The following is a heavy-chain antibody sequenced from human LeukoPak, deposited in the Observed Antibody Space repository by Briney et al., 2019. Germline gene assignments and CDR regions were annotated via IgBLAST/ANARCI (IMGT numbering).Heavy chain of an antibody. CDR2: ISWNSGNI. J-gene: IGHJ4*02. CDR3: ARARQGDY. CDR1: GFTFDEYA. V-gene: IGHV3-9*01. Sequence: GRSLRLSCAASGFTFDEYAMHWVRQAPGKGLEWVSGISWNSGNIVYADSVKGRFTISRDNAKNSLYLQMNSLRAEDTAVYYCARARQGDYWGQGTLVTVSS.